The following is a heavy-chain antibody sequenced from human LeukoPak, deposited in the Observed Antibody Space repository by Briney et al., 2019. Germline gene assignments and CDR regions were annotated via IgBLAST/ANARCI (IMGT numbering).Heavy chain of an antibody. Sequence: PGGSLRLSCAASGFTFSSYSMNWVRQAPGKGPEWVSSISSSSSYIYYADSVKGRFTISRDNAKNSLYLQMNSLRAEDTAVYYCARESQTNSYGSYYGMDVWGQGTTVTVSS. CDR1: GFTFSSYS. D-gene: IGHD5-18*01. J-gene: IGHJ6*02. CDR3: ARESQTNSYGSYYGMDV. CDR2: ISSSSSYI. V-gene: IGHV3-21*01.